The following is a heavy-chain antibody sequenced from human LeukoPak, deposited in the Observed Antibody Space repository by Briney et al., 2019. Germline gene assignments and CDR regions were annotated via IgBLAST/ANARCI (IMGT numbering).Heavy chain of an antibody. J-gene: IGHJ4*02. D-gene: IGHD6-13*01. V-gene: IGHV4-39*07. CDR3: ARGRGSSSWNV. CDR2: IYYSGST. CDR1: GGSISSSSYY. Sequence: SETLSLTCTVSGGSISSSSYYWGWIRRPPGKGLEWIGSIYYSGSTYYNPSLKSRVTISVDTSKNQFSLKLSSVTAADTAVYYCARGRGSSSWNVWGQGTLVTVSS.